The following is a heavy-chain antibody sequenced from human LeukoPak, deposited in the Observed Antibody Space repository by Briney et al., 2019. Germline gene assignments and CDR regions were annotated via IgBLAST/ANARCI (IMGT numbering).Heavy chain of an antibody. D-gene: IGHD2-15*01. CDR3: ARDSYCNGDRCYLTTLY. V-gene: IGHV3-33*08. J-gene: IGHJ4*02. Sequence: GGSLRLSCAASGLSFSSYWMHWVRQAPGKGLEWVAVIWYDGSNKYYADSVKGRVTISRDNSKNTLYLQMNSLRAEDTAVYYCARDSYCNGDRCYLTTLYWGQGTLVTVSS. CDR2: IWYDGSNK. CDR1: GLSFSSYW.